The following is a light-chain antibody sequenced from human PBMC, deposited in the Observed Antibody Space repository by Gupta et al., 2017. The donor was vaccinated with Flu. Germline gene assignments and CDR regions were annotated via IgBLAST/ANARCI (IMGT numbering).Light chain of an antibody. V-gene: IGLV1-47*01. CDR3: AAWDDSLSGVV. CDR1: SSNIGSNY. Sequence: GTISCSGSSSNIGSNYVYWYQQLPGTAPKLLIYRNNQRPSGVPDRFSGSKSGTSASLAISGLRSEDEADYYCAAWDDSLSGVVFGGGTKLTVL. J-gene: IGLJ2*01. CDR2: RNN.